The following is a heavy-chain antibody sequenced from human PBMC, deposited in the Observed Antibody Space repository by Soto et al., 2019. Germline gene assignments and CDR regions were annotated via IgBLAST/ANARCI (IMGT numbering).Heavy chain of an antibody. Sequence: GASVKVSCKASGGTFSSYAISWVRQAPGQGLEWMGGIIPIFGTANYAQKFQGRVTITADESTSTAYMELSSLRSEDTAVYYCARDDLERERAPGIYYYGMDVWGQGTTVTVSS. D-gene: IGHD1-1*01. CDR1: GGTFSSYA. J-gene: IGHJ6*02. CDR2: IIPIFGTA. CDR3: ARDDLERERAPGIYYYGMDV. V-gene: IGHV1-69*13.